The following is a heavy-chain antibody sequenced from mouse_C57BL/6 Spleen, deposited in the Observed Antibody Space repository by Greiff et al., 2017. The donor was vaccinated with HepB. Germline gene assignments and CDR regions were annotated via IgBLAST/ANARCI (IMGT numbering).Heavy chain of an antibody. CDR2: ISYDGSN. D-gene: IGHD2-3*01. J-gene: IGHJ4*01. Sequence: DVQLQESGPGLVKPSQSLSLTCSVTGYSITSGYYWNWIRQFPGNKLEWMGYISYDGSNNYNPSLKNRISITRDTSKNQFFLKLNSVTTEDTATYYCARDDGPYAMDYWGQGTSVTVSS. CDR1: GYSITSGYY. V-gene: IGHV3-6*01. CDR3: ARDDGPYAMDY.